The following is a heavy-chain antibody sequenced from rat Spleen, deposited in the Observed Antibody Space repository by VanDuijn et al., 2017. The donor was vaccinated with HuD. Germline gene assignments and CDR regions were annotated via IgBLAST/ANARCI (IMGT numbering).Heavy chain of an antibody. V-gene: IGHV5-22*01. J-gene: IGHJ3*01. CDR2: LTYEGSST. D-gene: IGHD1-9*01. Sequence: EVQLMESGGGLVQPGRSMKLSCAASGLSFSNYDMAWVRQAPKKGLEWVASLTYEGSSTYYGDSVKGRFTISRDNAKSTLYLQINSLRSEDTATYYCARQDYGYNYDYWGQGTLVTVSS. CDR3: ARQDYGYNYDY. CDR1: GLSFSNYD.